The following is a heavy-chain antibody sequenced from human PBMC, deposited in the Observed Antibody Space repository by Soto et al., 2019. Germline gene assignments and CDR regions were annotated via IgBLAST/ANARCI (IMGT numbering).Heavy chain of an antibody. J-gene: IGHJ3*02. CDR2: VYFSGST. V-gene: IGHV4-61*08. CDR3: ARDVYSYGTPPAAFDI. Sequence: SETLSLTCSVSGDSVSSGDYYWSWIRQPPGKGLEWIGHVYFSGSTNYIPSLKSRLTMSVDTAKNQFSLKLNSVTAADTAVYYCARDVYSYGTPPAAFDIWGQGTMVTVSS. D-gene: IGHD5-18*01. CDR1: GDSVSSGDYY.